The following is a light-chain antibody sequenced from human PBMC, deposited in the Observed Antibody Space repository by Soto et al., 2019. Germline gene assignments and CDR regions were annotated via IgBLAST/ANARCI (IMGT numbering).Light chain of an antibody. J-gene: IGLJ1*01. CDR1: SSDFGSYNL. V-gene: IGLV2-23*02. Sequence: QSALPQPASLSGSPGQSITISCTGTSSDFGSYNLVSWYQQHPGKAPKLMIYEVSKRPSGVSNRFSGSKSGNTASLTISGLQAEDEADYYCCSYAGSSTYYVFGTGTKVTVL. CDR2: EVS. CDR3: CSYAGSSTYYV.